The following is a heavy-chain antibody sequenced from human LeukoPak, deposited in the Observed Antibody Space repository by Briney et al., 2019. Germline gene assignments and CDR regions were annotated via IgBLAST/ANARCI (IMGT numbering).Heavy chain of an antibody. CDR1: GGSFSGYY. Sequence: PSETLSLXCAVYGGSFSGYYWSWIRQPPGKGLEWIGEINHSGSTNYNPSLKSRVTISVDTSKNQFSLKLSSVTAADTAVYYCARFYDFWSGYYPFDYWGQGTLVTVSS. CDR2: INHSGST. D-gene: IGHD3-3*01. J-gene: IGHJ4*02. CDR3: ARFYDFWSGYYPFDY. V-gene: IGHV4-34*01.